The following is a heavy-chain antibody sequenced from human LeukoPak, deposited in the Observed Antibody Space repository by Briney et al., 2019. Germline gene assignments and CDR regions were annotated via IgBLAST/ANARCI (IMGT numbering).Heavy chain of an antibody. CDR2: ISYDGSNK. CDR1: GFTFSSYA. Sequence: GRSLRLSCAASGFTFSSYAMHWVRQAPGKGLEWVAVISYDGSNKYYADSVKGRFTISRDNSKNTLYLQMNSLRAEDTAVYYCARERDGYLDYWGQGTLVTVSS. J-gene: IGHJ4*02. D-gene: IGHD5-24*01. CDR3: ARERDGYLDY. V-gene: IGHV3-30-3*01.